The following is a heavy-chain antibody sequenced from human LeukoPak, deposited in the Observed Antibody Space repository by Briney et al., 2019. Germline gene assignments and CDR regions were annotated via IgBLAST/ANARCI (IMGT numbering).Heavy chain of an antibody. CDR2: LRFDGSNE. Sequence: PGGSLRLSCGASGFTFSSFGMHWVRQAPGKGLEWVTFLRFDGSNEYYADSVRGRFTISRDNSKDKLYLQMNNLKTEDTAVYYCAKGTSGQIWGQGTMVTVSS. J-gene: IGHJ3*02. CDR1: GFTFSSFG. V-gene: IGHV3-30*02. CDR3: AKGTSGQI.